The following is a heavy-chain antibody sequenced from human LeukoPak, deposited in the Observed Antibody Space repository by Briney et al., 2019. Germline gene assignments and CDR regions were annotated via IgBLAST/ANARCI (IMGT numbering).Heavy chain of an antibody. J-gene: IGHJ4*02. D-gene: IGHD3-3*01. CDR3: ARGPNTFWSGYYPFDY. CDR1: GFTVSSNY. CDR2: IYSGGST. V-gene: IGHV3-53*01. Sequence: PGGFLRLSCAASGFTVSSNYMSWVRQAPGKGLEWVSVIYSGGSTYYADSVKGRFTISRDNSKNTLYLQMNSLRAEDTAVYYCARGPNTFWSGYYPFDYWGQGTLVTVSS.